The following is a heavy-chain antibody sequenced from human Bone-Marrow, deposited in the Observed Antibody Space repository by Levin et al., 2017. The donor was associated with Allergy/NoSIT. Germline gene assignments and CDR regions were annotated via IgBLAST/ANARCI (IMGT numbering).Heavy chain of an antibody. J-gene: IGHJ4*02. Sequence: SQTLSLTCVVNGESFSGYFWTWIRQSPGGALEWIGQINFNGITTYNPSLKRRVVLSVDPTKKHFSLKLNDLTAAETAVYFCARGGEVPSQYYLDYWGQGTLVTVS. CDR3: ARGGEVPSQYYLDY. CDR1: GESFSGYF. CDR2: INFNGIT. D-gene: IGHD4-11*01. V-gene: IGHV4-34*01.